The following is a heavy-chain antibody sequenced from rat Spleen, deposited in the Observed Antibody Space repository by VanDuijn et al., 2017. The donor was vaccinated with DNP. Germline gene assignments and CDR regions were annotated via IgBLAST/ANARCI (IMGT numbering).Heavy chain of an antibody. CDR2: ISYSGRT. CDR1: GYSITSNY. CDR3: ARWGDYFDY. Sequence: EVQLQESGPGLVKPSQSLSLTCSVTGYSITSNYWGWIRKFPGNKMEWVGHISYSGRTNYNPSLKRRISISRDTSKNQFFLQLNSVTTEDTATYYCARWGDYFDYWGQGVMVTVSS. V-gene: IGHV3-1*01. J-gene: IGHJ2*01.